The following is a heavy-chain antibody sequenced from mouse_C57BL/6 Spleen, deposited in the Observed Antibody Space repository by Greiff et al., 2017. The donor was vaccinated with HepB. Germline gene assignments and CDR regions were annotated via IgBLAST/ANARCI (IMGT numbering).Heavy chain of an antibody. Sequence: VQLQQSGAELVRPGTSVKMSCKASGYTFTNYWIGWAKQRPGHGLEWIGDIYPGGGYTNYNEKFKGKATLTADKSSSTAYMQFSSLTSEDSAIYYCERLRTNYATDYWGQGTSVTVSS. CDR1: GYTFTNYW. J-gene: IGHJ4*01. CDR3: ERLRTNYATDY. CDR2: IYPGGGYT. V-gene: IGHV1-63*01.